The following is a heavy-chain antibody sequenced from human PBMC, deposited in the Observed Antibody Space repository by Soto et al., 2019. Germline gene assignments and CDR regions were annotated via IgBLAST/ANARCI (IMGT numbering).Heavy chain of an antibody. D-gene: IGHD3-10*01. Sequence: SETLSLTCTVSGGSISSGGYYWSWIRQHPGKGLEWIGYIYYSGSTYYNPSLKSRVTISVDTSKNQFSLKLSSVTAADTAVYYCARETSITMVRGGIDYWGQGTLVTVSS. CDR3: ARETSITMVRGGIDY. CDR1: GGSISSGGYY. V-gene: IGHV4-31*03. J-gene: IGHJ4*02. CDR2: IYYSGST.